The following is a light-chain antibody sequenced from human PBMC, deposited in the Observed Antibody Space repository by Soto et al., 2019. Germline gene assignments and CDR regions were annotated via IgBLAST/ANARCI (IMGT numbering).Light chain of an antibody. CDR2: KAS. CDR1: QSISSW. Sequence: DIQMTQSPSTLSASVGDRVNITCRASQSISSWLAWYQQKPGKAPNLLIYKASSLESGVPSRFSGSGSGTEFTLTISSLQPDDFATYYCQQYNSYPYTFGQGTKVEIE. J-gene: IGKJ2*01. CDR3: QQYNSYPYT. V-gene: IGKV1-5*03.